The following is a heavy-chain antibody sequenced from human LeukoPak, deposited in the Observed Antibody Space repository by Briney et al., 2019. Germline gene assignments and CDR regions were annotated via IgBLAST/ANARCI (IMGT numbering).Heavy chain of an antibody. D-gene: IGHD2-2*01. V-gene: IGHV3-74*01. CDR2: INNDGSWT. CDR3: VSFYETY. Sequence: GGSLRLSCAASGNYWMHWVRQAPGKGLVWVSHINNDGSWTSYADSVKGRFTISKNNAKSTVYLQMNNLRAEDTAVYYCVSFYETYWGRGTLVTVSS. J-gene: IGHJ4*02. CDR1: GNYW.